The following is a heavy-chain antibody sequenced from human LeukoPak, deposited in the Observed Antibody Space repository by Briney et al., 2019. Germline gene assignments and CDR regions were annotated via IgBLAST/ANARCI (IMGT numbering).Heavy chain of an antibody. V-gene: IGHV4-39*07. CDR2: IYYSGST. D-gene: IGHD3-9*01. CDR3: ARGGDRLRYFDWLDMYFDY. Sequence: SETLSLTCTVSGGSISSSSYYWGWIRQPPGKGLEWIGSIYYSGSTYYNPSLKSRVTISVDTSKNQFSLKLSSVTAADTAVYYCARGGDRLRYFDWLDMYFDYWGQGTLVTVSS. J-gene: IGHJ4*02. CDR1: GGSISSSSYY.